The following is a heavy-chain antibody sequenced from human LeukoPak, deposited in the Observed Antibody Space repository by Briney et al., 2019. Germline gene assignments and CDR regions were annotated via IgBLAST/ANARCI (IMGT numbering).Heavy chain of an antibody. CDR1: GFTFSDSW. Sequence: GGSLRLSCAASGFTFSDSWMSWVRQAPGKGLEWVAYMNQDGSEKDYVDSVKGRFTISRDNARNSLYLQMGRLRAEDTAVYYCATYTHWVAGDVWGQGTTVTVSS. D-gene: IGHD3-16*01. CDR3: ATYTHWVAGDV. J-gene: IGHJ6*02. V-gene: IGHV3-7*01. CDR2: MNQDGSEK.